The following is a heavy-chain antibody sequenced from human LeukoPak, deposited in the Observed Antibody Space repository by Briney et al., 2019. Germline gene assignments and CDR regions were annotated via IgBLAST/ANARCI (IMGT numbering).Heavy chain of an antibody. D-gene: IGHD3-10*01. CDR1: GFTFSSYE. Sequence: GGSLRLSCAASGFTFSSYEMNWVRQAPGKGLEWVSYISSSGSTIYYADSVKGRFTISRDNAKNSLYLQMNSLRAEDTAVYYCARVPLSMVRGYDYWGQGTLVTVSS. V-gene: IGHV3-48*03. J-gene: IGHJ4*02. CDR2: ISSSGSTI. CDR3: ARVPLSMVRGYDY.